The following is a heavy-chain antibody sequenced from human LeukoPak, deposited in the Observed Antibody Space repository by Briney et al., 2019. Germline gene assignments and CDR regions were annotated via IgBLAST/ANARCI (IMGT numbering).Heavy chain of an antibody. CDR1: GYTFTDYY. Sequence: ASVKVSCKASGYTFTDYYMHWVRQAPGQGLEWMGWINPNSGGTNYAQKFQGRVTMTRDTSISTAYMELSRLRSDDTAVYYCARKLPQSSGWVDYWGQGTPVTVSS. CDR3: ARKLPQSSGWVDY. CDR2: INPNSGGT. J-gene: IGHJ4*02. V-gene: IGHV1-2*02. D-gene: IGHD6-19*01.